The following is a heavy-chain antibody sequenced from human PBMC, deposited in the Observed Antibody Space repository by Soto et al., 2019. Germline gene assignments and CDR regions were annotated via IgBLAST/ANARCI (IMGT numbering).Heavy chain of an antibody. CDR3: ASWGVYCTSTSCFERWFDP. J-gene: IGHJ5*02. D-gene: IGHD2-2*01. Sequence: QVQLQESGPGLVKPSETLSLTCTVSGGSMSGYYWSWIRQPPGKGLEWIGYIYYSGSTNYNPSLKSRVTISGDTSKKQFSLKLSSVTAADTAVYYCASWGVYCTSTSCFERWFDPWGQGILVTVSS. CDR1: GGSMSGYY. V-gene: IGHV4-59*08. CDR2: IYYSGST.